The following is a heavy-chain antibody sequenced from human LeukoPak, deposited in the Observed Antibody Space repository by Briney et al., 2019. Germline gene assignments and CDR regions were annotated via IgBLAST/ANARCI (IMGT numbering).Heavy chain of an antibody. CDR1: GGSISSSSYY. CDR2: IYYSGST. Sequence: ASETLSLTCTVSGGSISSSSYYWGWIRQPPGKGLEWIGSIYYSGSTYYNPSLKGRVTISVDTSKNQFSLKLNSVTAADTAVYYCARGGYYGSGNDFRFDPWGQGTLVTVSS. D-gene: IGHD3-10*01. CDR3: ARGGYYGSGNDFRFDP. J-gene: IGHJ5*02. V-gene: IGHV4-39*07.